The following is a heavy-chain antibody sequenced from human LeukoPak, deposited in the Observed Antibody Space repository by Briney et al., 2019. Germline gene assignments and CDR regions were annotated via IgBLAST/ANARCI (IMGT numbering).Heavy chain of an antibody. CDR1: GFTFSSYA. CDR3: ARDQGRDGYNF. Sequence: GGSLRLSCAASGFTFSSYAMHWVRQAPGKGPEWVAVISYDGSNKYYADSVKGRFTISRDNSKNTLYLQMNSLRAEDTAVYYCARDQGRDGYNFGGQGTLVTVSS. V-gene: IGHV3-30-3*01. D-gene: IGHD5-24*01. J-gene: IGHJ4*02. CDR2: ISYDGSNK.